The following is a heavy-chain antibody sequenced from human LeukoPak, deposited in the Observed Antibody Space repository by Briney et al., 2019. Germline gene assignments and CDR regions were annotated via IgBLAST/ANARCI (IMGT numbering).Heavy chain of an antibody. CDR3: ARVIMAGRFCDF. V-gene: IGHV1-18*01. J-gene: IGHJ4*02. D-gene: IGHD6-19*01. CDR2: ISAYNGNT. Sequence: ASVKVSCKAPGYTFTSYGIGWVRQAPGQGLEWMGWISAYNGNTNYAQKLQGRVTMTTDTSTSTAYMELRSLRSDDTAVYYCARVIMAGRFCDFWGQGTLVTVSS. CDR1: GYTFTSYG.